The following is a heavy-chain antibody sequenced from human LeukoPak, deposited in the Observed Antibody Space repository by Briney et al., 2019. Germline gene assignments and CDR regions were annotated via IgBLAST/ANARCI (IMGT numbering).Heavy chain of an antibody. CDR1: GCSISSYY. CDR2: IYYSGST. J-gene: IGHJ6*03. V-gene: IGHV4-59*12. D-gene: IGHD3-22*01. Sequence: SETLSLTCTVSGCSISSYYWSWIRQPPGKGLEWMGYIYYSGSTNYNPSLKSRGTISVDTSKNQFSLKLSCVTAADTVVYYCERDSSGPSYSLDVWGKGTTVTVSS. CDR3: ERDSSGPSYSLDV.